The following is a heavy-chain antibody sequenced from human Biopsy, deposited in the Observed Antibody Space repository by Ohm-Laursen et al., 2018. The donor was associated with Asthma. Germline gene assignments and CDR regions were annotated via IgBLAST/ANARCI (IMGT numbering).Heavy chain of an antibody. Sequence: SLRLSCAASEFSVSSSYMSWVRQAPGKGLEWVSVIYNDGRAYYADSVKGRFTISRDNSKNMLYLQMNSLRAEDTVVYYCARDLGTTRMDVWGQGTTVTVSS. CDR1: EFSVSSSY. V-gene: IGHV3-66*01. CDR2: IYNDGRA. J-gene: IGHJ6*02. D-gene: IGHD1-1*01. CDR3: ARDLGTTRMDV.